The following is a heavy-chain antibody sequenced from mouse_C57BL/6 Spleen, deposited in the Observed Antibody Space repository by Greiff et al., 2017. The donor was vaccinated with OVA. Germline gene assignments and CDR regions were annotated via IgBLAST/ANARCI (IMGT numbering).Heavy chain of an antibody. CDR3: SRPGSSFHYFDY. J-gene: IGHJ2*01. CDR1: GYTFTSYW. Sequence: QVQLQQSGAELAKPGASVKLSCKASGYTFTSYWMHWVKQRPGQGLEWIGYINPSSGYTKYNQKFKDKATLTADKSSSTACMQLSSLTYEESEVYYCSRPGSSFHYFDYWGQGTTLTVSS. D-gene: IGHD1-1*01. CDR2: INPSSGYT. V-gene: IGHV1-7*01.